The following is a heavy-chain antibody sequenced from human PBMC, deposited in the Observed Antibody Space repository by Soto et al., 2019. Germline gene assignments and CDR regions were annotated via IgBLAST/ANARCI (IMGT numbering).Heavy chain of an antibody. CDR2: IWPDGSKE. J-gene: IGHJ5*01. CDR1: GFTFSSYG. D-gene: IGHD2-15*01. V-gene: IGHV3-33*01. Sequence: QVRLAESGGSVVQPGRSRRLSCTTSGFTFSSYGMHWVHQAPGKGLEWVAVIWPDGSKEFYADSVKGRFSISRDNSKTTLYLQMNSLKVEDTAVYYCATGRIVFPPFDSWGRGTLVTVSP. CDR3: ATGRIVFPPFDS.